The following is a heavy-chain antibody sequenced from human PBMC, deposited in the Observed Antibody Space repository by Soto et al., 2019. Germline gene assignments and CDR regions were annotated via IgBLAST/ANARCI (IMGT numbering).Heavy chain of an antibody. CDR3: ARGNVVAIDY. V-gene: IGHV4-39*07. Sequence: PSETLSLTCTVSGVSISSGGYLWGWIRQPPGKGLEWIGSTYYNPSLKSRVTISVDRSKNQFSLKLSSVTAADTAVYYCARGNVVAIDYWGQGTLVTVSS. CDR1: GVSISSGGYL. CDR2: T. D-gene: IGHD2-21*01. J-gene: IGHJ4*02.